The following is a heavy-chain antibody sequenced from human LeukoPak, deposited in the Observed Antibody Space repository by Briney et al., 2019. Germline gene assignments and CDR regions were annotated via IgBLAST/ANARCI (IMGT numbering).Heavy chain of an antibody. J-gene: IGHJ4*02. D-gene: IGHD6-19*01. CDR1: GFYFRDHW. CDR2: IKTDGSET. V-gene: IGHV3-7*03. CDR3: VKNDGWFHLAQ. Sequence: GGSLRLSCAASGFYFRDHWMDWVRQAPGKGLEWVGHIKTDGSETYYLDSLKGRISISRDNTNNALYLQMNSLRVEDTAIYYCVKNDGWFHLAQWGQGTLVTVSS.